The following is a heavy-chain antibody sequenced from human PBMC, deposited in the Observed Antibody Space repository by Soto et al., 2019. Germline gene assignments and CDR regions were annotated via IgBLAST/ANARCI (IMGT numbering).Heavy chain of an antibody. CDR2: INHSGST. CDR3: ALRVAWGGVTTRAGFDY. V-gene: IGHV4-34*01. J-gene: IGHJ4*02. Sequence: SETLSLTCAVYGGSFSGYYWSWIRQPPGKGLEWIGEINHSGSTNYNPSLKSRVTITVDTSKNQFSLKLSSVTAADTAVYYCALRVAWGGVTTRAGFDYWGQGTLVTVSS. D-gene: IGHD4-17*01. CDR1: GGSFSGYY.